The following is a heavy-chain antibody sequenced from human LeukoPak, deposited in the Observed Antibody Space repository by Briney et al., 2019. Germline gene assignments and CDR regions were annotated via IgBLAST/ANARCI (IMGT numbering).Heavy chain of an antibody. V-gene: IGHV7-4-1*02. D-gene: IGHD1-26*01. CDR1: GYTFTSHA. J-gene: IGHJ5*02. CDR3: ARAGQWELRRGFDP. CDR2: INTNTGNP. Sequence: ASVKVSCKASGYTFTSHAMNWVRQAPGQGLEWMGWINTNTGNPTYAQGFTGRFVFSLDTSVSTAYLQISSLKAEDTAVYYCARAGQWELRRGFDPWGQGTLVTVSS.